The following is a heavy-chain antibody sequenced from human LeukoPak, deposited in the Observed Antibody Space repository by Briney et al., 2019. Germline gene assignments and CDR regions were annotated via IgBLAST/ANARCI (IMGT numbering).Heavy chain of an antibody. Sequence: EASVKVSCKASGYTFTSYDINWVRQATGQGLEWMGWMNPNSGNTGYAQKFQGRVTITRNTSISTAYMELSSLRSEDTAVYYCARGRYCGGDCYVTYYYYMDVWGKGTTVTVSS. J-gene: IGHJ6*03. CDR1: GYTFTSYD. D-gene: IGHD2-21*01. CDR3: ARGRYCGGDCYVTYYYYMDV. CDR2: MNPNSGNT. V-gene: IGHV1-8*03.